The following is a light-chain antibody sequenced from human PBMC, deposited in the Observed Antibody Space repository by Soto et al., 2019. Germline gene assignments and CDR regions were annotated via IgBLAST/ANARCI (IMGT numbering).Light chain of an antibody. Sequence: AIVITQSTSSLSASIGDRVTITCRASHGIRNDLDWFQQKPGKAPKLLIYAASNLQSEVPARFSGSGAGTDFTLTISSLQPEDFATYYCPQKYCYPFTSGPGTKADI. CDR2: AAS. CDR1: HGIRND. J-gene: IGKJ3*01. CDR3: PQKYCYPFT. V-gene: IGKV1-6*01.